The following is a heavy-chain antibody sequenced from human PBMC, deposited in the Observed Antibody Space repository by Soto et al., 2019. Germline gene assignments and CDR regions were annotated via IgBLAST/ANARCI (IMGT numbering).Heavy chain of an antibody. CDR2: ISGSGGST. J-gene: IGHJ5*02. CDR3: EKGRSWLDT. Sequence: PGVSXRLSCSSSVLTFSSYSSILVRQAPGKGLEWVSAISGSGGSTYYADSVKGRFTISRDNSKNTLYLQMNSLRAEDTAVYYCEKGRSWLDTWGQGTLVTVYS. V-gene: IGHV3-23*01. CDR1: VLTFSSYS.